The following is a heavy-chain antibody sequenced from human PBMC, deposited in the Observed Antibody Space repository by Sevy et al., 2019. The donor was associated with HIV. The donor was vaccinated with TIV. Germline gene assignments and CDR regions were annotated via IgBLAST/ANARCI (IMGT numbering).Heavy chain of an antibody. CDR3: ATEGTGEQRAGFDF. V-gene: IGHV3-13*01. Sequence: GGSLRLSCAASGFTFNKYDMHWVRRPTGKGLEWLSGMGVRGDTHYPGAVKGRFTISRENAKNSLYLQMDDLKAGDTAVYYCATEGTGEQRAGFDFWGQGTLVTVSS. D-gene: IGHD7-27*01. CDR2: MGVRGDT. J-gene: IGHJ4*02. CDR1: GFTFNKYD.